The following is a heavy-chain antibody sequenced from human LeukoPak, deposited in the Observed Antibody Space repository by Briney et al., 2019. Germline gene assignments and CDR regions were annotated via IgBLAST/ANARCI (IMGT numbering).Heavy chain of an antibody. CDR1: GYTFTDYG. CDR2: ISTYNGNT. V-gene: IGHV1-18*01. Sequence: ASVKVSCKASGYTFTDYGISWVRQAPGQGLEWMGWISTYNGNTNYAQNLQGRVAMTTDTSTSTPYMELRSLRSDDTAVYYCARDCDRSGDYCYWGQGTLVTV. D-gene: IGHD3-22*01. CDR3: ARDCDRSGDYCY. J-gene: IGHJ4*02.